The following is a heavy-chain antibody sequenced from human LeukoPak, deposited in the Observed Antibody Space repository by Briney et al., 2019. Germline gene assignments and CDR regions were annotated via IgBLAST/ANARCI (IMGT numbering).Heavy chain of an antibody. D-gene: IGHD6-13*01. CDR2: ISYNGRDK. CDR3: ARDKSYSWSIDH. CDR1: GFTFSSHG. J-gene: IGHJ4*02. V-gene: IGHV3-30*03. Sequence: GGSLRLSCAASGFTFSSHGIHWVRQAPGKGLEWVAVISYNGRDKYYADSVKGRFTISRDNSKNALSLQMNSLRAEDTAVYYCARDKSYSWSIDHWGQGILVTVSS.